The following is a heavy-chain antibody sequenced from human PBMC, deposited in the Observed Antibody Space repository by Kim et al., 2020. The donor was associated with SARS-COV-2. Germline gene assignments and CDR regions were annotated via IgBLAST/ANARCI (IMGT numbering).Heavy chain of an antibody. V-gene: IGHV1-24*01. D-gene: IGHD4-17*01. Sequence: YAKKFQVRVTMTEDTSTNTSYMELSSLGSEDTAVYYCATTYGDPRGAFDIWGQGTMVTVSS. J-gene: IGHJ3*02. CDR3: ATTYGDPRGAFDI.